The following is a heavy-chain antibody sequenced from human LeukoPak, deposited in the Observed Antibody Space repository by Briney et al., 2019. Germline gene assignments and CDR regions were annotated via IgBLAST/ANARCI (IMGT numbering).Heavy chain of an antibody. CDR2: INPNSGGT. J-gene: IGHJ6*02. CDR1: GYTFTGYY. D-gene: IGHD5-18*01. V-gene: IGHV1-2*02. CDR3: ARDSQDTAMVSYYCYGMDV. Sequence: ASVKVSCKASGYTFTGYYMHWVRQAPGQGLEWMGWINPNSGGTNYAQKFQGRVTMTRDTSISTAYMELSRLRSDDTAVYYCARDSQDTAMVSYYCYGMDVWGQGTTVTVSS.